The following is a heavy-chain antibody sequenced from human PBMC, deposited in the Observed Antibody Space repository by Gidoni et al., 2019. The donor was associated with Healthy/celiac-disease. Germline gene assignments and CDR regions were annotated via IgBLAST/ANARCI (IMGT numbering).Heavy chain of an antibody. D-gene: IGHD5-18*01. CDR3: ARLGIQLWLRYDFDY. Sequence: EVQLVESGGGLVQPGGSLRLSCAASGFTFSSYSMSWVRQAPGKGLEWVDNIKKDGSEKYYVDSVKGRFTISRDNAKNSLYLQMNSLRAEDTAVYYCARLGIQLWLRYDFDYWGQGTLVTVSS. V-gene: IGHV3-7*01. CDR2: IKKDGSEK. CDR1: GFTFSSYS. J-gene: IGHJ4*02.